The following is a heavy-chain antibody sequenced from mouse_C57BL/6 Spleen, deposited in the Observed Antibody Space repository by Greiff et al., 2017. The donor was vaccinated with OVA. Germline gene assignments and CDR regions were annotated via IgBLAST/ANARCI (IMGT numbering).Heavy chain of an antibody. V-gene: IGHV1-22*01. CDR3: ASGSDYLYYFDY. CDR2: INPNNGGT. D-gene: IGHD2-4*01. Sequence: EVQLQQSGPELVKPGASVKMSCKASGYTFTDYNMNWVKQSHGKSLEWIGYINPNNGGTSYNQKFKGKATLTVNKSSSTAYMELRSLTSEDSAVYYCASGSDYLYYFDYWGQGTTLTVSS. CDR1: GYTFTDYN. J-gene: IGHJ2*01.